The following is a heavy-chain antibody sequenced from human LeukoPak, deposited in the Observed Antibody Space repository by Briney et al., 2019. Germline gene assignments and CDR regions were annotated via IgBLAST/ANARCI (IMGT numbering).Heavy chain of an antibody. CDR2: IYYSGST. CDR1: GGSISSSSYY. V-gene: IGHV4-39*01. J-gene: IGHJ4*02. CDR3: ARRGYYYDSSGYSRNYYFDY. Sequence: TSGTLSLTCTVSGGSISSSSYYWGWIRQPPGKGLEWIGSIYYSGSTYYNPSLKSRVTISVDTSKNQFSLKLSSVTAADTAVYYCARRGYYYDSSGYSRNYYFDYWGQGTLVTVSS. D-gene: IGHD3-22*01.